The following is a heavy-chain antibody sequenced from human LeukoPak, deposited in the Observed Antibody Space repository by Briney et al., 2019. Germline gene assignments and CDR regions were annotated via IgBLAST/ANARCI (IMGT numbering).Heavy chain of an antibody. CDR3: ARDDRIAVAGPYYFDH. D-gene: IGHD6-19*01. CDR1: GYTFTSYY. V-gene: IGHV1-46*01. J-gene: IGHJ4*02. CDR2: INPSTGAT. Sequence: ASVKVSCKASGYTFTSYYLHWVRQAPGQGLEWMGVINPSTGATTYAHKFQGRVTVTRDTSTSRVYMELSSLRSEDTAVYYCARDDRIAVAGPYYFDHWGQGTLVTVSS.